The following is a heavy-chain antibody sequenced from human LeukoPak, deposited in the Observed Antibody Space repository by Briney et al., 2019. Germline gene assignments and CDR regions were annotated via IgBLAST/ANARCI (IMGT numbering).Heavy chain of an antibody. Sequence: GESLKISCKGSGYSFTSYWISWVRQMPGKGLEWMGRIDPSDSYTNYSPSFQGHVTISADKSISTAYLQWSSLKASDTAMYYCARTPLFFGPLYYFDYWGQGTLVTVSS. J-gene: IGHJ4*02. V-gene: IGHV5-10-1*01. CDR1: GYSFTSYW. D-gene: IGHD3-3*01. CDR3: ARTPLFFGPLYYFDY. CDR2: IDPSDSYT.